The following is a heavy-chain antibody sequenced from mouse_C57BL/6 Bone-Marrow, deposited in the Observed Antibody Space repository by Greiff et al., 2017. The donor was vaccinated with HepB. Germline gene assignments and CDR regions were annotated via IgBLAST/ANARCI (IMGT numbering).Heavy chain of an antibody. V-gene: IGHV1-22*01. J-gene: IGHJ4*01. Sequence: VQLKQSGPELVKPGASVKMSCKASGYTFTDYNMHWVKQSHGKSLEWIGYINPNNGGTSYNQKFKGKATLTVNKSSSTAYMELRSLTSEESAVYYCARRRSLLLRPYAMDYWGQGTSVTVSS. CDR1: GYTFTDYN. D-gene: IGHD1-1*01. CDR3: ARRRSLLLRPYAMDY. CDR2: INPNNGGT.